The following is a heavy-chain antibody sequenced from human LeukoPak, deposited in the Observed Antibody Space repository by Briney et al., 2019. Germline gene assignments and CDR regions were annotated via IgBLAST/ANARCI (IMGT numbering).Heavy chain of an antibody. J-gene: IGHJ4*02. CDR3: ARLPATATPDR. Sequence: SETLSLTCTVSGGSISSSSYYWGWIRQPPGKGLEWIGSIYYSGSTYYNPSLKSRVTLSVDTSKNQFSLKLSSVTAADTAVYYCARLPATATPDRWGQGTLVTVSS. D-gene: IGHD2-2*01. V-gene: IGHV4-39*01. CDR1: GGSISSSSYY. CDR2: IYYSGST.